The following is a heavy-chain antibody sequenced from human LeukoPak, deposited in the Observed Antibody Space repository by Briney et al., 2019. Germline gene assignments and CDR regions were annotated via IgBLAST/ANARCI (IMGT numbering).Heavy chain of an antibody. CDR1: GFTFSSYG. D-gene: IGHD3-3*01. CDR2: ISGSGGST. J-gene: IGHJ3*02. Sequence: GGTLRLSCAASGFTFSSYGMSWVRQAPGKGLEWVSAISGSGGSTYYADSVKGRFTISRDNSKNTLYLQMNSLRAEDTAIYYCAKAYEPPAPLHAFDIWGQGTMVTVSS. V-gene: IGHV3-23*01. CDR3: AKAYEPPAPLHAFDI.